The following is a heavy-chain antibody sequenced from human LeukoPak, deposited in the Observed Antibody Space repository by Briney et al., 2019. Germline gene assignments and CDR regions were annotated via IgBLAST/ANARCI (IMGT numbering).Heavy chain of an antibody. D-gene: IGHD3-9*01. CDR3: ARVDILTGIDY. V-gene: IGHV4-34*01. J-gene: IGHJ4*02. Sequence: SETLSLTCAVYGGSFSGYYWSWIRQPPGKGLEWIGEINHSGSTNYNPSLKSRVTISVDTSKNQFSLKLSSVTAADTAVYYCARVDILTGIDYWGQGTLVTVSS. CDR2: INHSGST. CDR1: GGSFSGYY.